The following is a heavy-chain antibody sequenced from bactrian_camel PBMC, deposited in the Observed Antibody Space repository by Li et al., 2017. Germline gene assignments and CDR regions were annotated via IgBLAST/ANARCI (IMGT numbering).Heavy chain of an antibody. V-gene: IGHV3S40*01. J-gene: IGHJ4*01. CDR1: GGTFSRYV. CDR2: INTVSTTT. D-gene: IGHD5*01. Sequence: QLVESGGGSVQAGGSLRLSCAVSGGTFSRYVMDWVRQAPGKGLEWVATINTVSTTTYVAESVKGRFSISRDNAENTLFLQLNSLKTEDTAMYYCAIGLFADFGLGRGTQVTVS.